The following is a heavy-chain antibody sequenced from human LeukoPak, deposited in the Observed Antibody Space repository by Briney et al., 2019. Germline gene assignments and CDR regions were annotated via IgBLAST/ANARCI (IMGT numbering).Heavy chain of an antibody. V-gene: IGHV1-18*01. Sequence: ASVTVSCKASGYTFTSYDISWVRQAPGQGLEWMGWISAYNGNTNYAQKLQGRVTMTTDTSTSTAYMELSSLRSEDTAVYYCARRSFYYYYYGMDVWGQGTTVTVSS. CDR1: GYTFTSYD. CDR2: ISAYNGNT. J-gene: IGHJ6*02. CDR3: ARRSFYYYYYGMDV.